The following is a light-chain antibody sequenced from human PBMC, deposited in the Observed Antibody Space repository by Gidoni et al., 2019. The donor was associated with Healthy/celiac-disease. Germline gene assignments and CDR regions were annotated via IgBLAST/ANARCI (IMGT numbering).Light chain of an antibody. CDR2: EVS. V-gene: IGLV2-14*01. CDR1: SSDVGGYNY. J-gene: IGLJ2*01. Sequence: QSALTQPASVSGSPGQTITISCTGTSSDVGGYNYVSRYQQHPGKAPKLMMYEVSKRPSGVSTLFSGSKSGTTASLTISGLQAEYEADYYCSSYTSSSTLYVVFGGGTKLTVL. CDR3: SSYTSSSTLYVV.